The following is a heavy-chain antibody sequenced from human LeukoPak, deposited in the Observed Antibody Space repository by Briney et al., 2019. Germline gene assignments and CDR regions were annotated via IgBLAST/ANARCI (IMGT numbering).Heavy chain of an antibody. V-gene: IGHV3-15*01. Sequence: PGGSLRLSCAAPTFVFSNAWMSWVRQAPGKGLEWVGRIKSKSDGGTTDYAAPVTGRFTISRDDSKNTLYLQVNSLKSEDTAVYYCTTGSSLGQGTLVTVSS. CDR1: TFVFSNAW. J-gene: IGHJ5*02. CDR3: TTGSS. CDR2: IKSKSDGGTT. D-gene: IGHD3-10*01.